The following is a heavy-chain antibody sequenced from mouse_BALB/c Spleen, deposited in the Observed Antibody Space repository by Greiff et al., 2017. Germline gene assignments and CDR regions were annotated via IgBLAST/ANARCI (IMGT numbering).Heavy chain of an antibody. V-gene: IGHV7-3*02. CDR2: IRNKANGYTT. CDR1: GFTFTDYY. D-gene: IGHD4-1*01. Sequence: EVMLVESGGGLVQPGGSLRLSCATSGFTFTDYYMSWVRQPPGKALEWLGFIRNKANGYTTEYSASVKGRFTISRDNSQSILYLQMNTLRAEDSATYYCARDIAGFYAMDDWGQGTSVTVSS. J-gene: IGHJ4*01. CDR3: ARDIAGFYAMDD.